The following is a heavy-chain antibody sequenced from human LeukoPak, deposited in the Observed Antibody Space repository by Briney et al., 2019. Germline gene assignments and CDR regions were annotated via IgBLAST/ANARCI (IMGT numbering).Heavy chain of an antibody. CDR2: IYPGDSDT. V-gene: IGHV5-51*01. Sequence: GESRKISCNGSGYNFTSYWIGWVRQMPGKGLEWMGIIYPGDSDTRYSPSFQGQVTISADKSISTAYLQWSSLKASDTAMYYCARPITGTTLGGFDYWGQGTLATVSS. D-gene: IGHD1-7*01. CDR1: GYNFTSYW. CDR3: ARPITGTTLGGFDY. J-gene: IGHJ4*02.